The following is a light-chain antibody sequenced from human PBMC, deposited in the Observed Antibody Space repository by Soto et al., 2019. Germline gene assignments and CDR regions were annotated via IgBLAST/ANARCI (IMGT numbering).Light chain of an antibody. CDR2: DVT. J-gene: IGLJ2*01. CDR1: SSDVGGYNF. V-gene: IGLV2-8*01. CDR3: SSYAGSSIPVA. Sequence: QSALTQPPSASGSPGQSVTISCTGASSDVGGYNFVSWYQHHPGKAPRLMIYDVTQRPSGVPDRFSGSKSGNTASLTLSGLQVDDEAYYYCSSYAGSSIPVAFGGGTQLTVL.